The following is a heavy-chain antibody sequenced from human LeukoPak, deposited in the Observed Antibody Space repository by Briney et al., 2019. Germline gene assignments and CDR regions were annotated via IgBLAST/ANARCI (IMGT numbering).Heavy chain of an antibody. CDR1: GGSFSDYY. CDR3: ARDPYGSGSYYPNWFDP. D-gene: IGHD3-10*01. J-gene: IGHJ5*02. V-gene: IGHV4-34*01. CDR2: INHSGNT. Sequence: SETLSLTCAVYGGSFSDYYWSWIRQPPGKGLEGIGEINHSGNTNYNPSLKSRVTISVDTSKNQFSLKLSSVTAADTAVYYCARDPYGSGSYYPNWFDPWGQGTLVTVSS.